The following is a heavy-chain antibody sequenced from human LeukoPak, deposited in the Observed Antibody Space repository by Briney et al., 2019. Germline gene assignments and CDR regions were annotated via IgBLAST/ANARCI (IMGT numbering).Heavy chain of an antibody. D-gene: IGHD6-19*01. J-gene: IGHJ2*01. Sequence: SVKVSCKASGGTFSSYAISWVRQAPGQGLEWMGRIIPIFGIANYAQKFQGRVTITADKSTSTAYMELSSLRSEDTAVYYCAKDPLGSSSGWYGGGGPHWYFDLWGRGTLVTVSS. CDR1: GGTFSSYA. CDR3: AKDPLGSSSGWYGGGGPHWYFDL. V-gene: IGHV1-69*04. CDR2: IIPIFGIA.